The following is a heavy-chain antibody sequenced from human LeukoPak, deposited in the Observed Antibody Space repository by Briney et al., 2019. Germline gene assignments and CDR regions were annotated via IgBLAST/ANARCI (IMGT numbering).Heavy chain of an antibody. V-gene: IGHV3-7*01. CDR3: ATSTMGAGYFDD. Sequence: GGSLRLSCEASGFSFNNYWMNWVRQAPGKGLEWVANVQKDGGEKQYVDSVKGRFTISRDNAKNLVYLQLNSLRAEDTAVYYCATSTMGAGYFDDWGQGTLVTFSS. CDR1: GFSFNNYW. D-gene: IGHD3-16*01. J-gene: IGHJ4*02. CDR2: VQKDGGEK.